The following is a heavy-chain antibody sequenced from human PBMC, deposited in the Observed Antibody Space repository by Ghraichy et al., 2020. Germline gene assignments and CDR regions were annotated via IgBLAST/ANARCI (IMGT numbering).Heavy chain of an antibody. V-gene: IGHV3-23*01. CDR2: ILTSGGNT. CDR1: GFALNSYD. J-gene: IGHJ4*02. CDR3: TRGSHGSAWYH. D-gene: IGHD6-19*01. Sequence: GGSLRLSCVASGFALNSYDMTWVRQAPGRGLEWVSSILTSGGNTFYADSVKGRFTISRDNSMNTLFLQMDSLRAEDTALYYCTRGSHGSAWYHWGRGTLVTVSS.